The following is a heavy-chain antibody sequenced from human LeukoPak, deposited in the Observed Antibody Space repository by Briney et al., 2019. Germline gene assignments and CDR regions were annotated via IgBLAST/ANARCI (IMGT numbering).Heavy chain of an antibody. CDR1: GFTFSTYA. CDR3: AKHLHAIVVVPAAISDEGYYYYGMDV. CDR2: ISGSGGST. J-gene: IGHJ6*02. Sequence: QPGGSLGLSCAASGFTFSTYAMSWVRLAPGKGLEWVSAISGSGGSTYYADSVKGRFTISRDNSKNTLYLQMNSLRAEDTAVYYCAKHLHAIVVVPAAISDEGYYYYGMDVWGQGTTVTVSS. D-gene: IGHD2-2*01. V-gene: IGHV3-23*01.